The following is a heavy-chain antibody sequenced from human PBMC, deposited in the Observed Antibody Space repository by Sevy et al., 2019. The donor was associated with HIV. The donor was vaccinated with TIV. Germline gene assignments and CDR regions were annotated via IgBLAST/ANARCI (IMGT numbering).Heavy chain of an antibody. V-gene: IGHV4-4*07. CDR3: ARGGTRPGYFDY. CDR2: IYTSGST. D-gene: IGHD3-10*01. Sequence: SETLSLTCTVSGGSISSYYWSWIRQPAGKGLEWIGRIYTSGSTNYNPSLKSRVTMSVDTSKNQFSLKLSSVTAADTAVYYCARGGTRPGYFDYWGQRTLVTVSS. J-gene: IGHJ4*02. CDR1: GGSISSYY.